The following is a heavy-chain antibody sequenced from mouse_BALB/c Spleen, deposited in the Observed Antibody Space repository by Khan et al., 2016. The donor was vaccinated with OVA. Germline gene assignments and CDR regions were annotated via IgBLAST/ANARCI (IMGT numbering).Heavy chain of an antibody. Sequence: QMQLEESGPGLVAPSQSLSITCTISGFSFTNYGVHWLRQPPGRGLEWLVVIWSDGSTTYNSALKSRLSISKDNSKSQVFLKMNSLQTDDTAMYYCARQPYYHYNIMDYWGQGTSVTVSA. V-gene: IGHV2-6-1*01. J-gene: IGHJ4*01. CDR3: ARQPYYHYNIMDY. CDR1: GFSFTNYG. CDR2: IWSDGST. D-gene: IGHD2-10*01.